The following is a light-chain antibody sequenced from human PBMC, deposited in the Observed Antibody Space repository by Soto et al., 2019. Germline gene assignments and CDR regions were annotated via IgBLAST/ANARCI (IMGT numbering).Light chain of an antibody. CDR1: RSVSSN. Sequence: EIVMTQSPATLSVSPGERATLSCRASRSVSSNLAWYQQKPGQAPRLLIYSISSRATGIPDRFSGSGSGTEFTLTISRLEPEDFAVYYCQQYGNSPWTFGQGTKVDIK. J-gene: IGKJ1*01. V-gene: IGKV3-20*01. CDR2: SIS. CDR3: QQYGNSPWT.